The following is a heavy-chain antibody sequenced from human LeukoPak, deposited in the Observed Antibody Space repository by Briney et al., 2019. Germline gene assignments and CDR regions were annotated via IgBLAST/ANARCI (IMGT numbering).Heavy chain of an antibody. CDR2: IRSKANSYAT. CDR3: TRPRGYCSSTSCYAEAGY. Sequence: GGSLRLSCAASGFTFSGSAMHWVRQASGKGLEWVGRIRSKANSYATAYAASVEGRFTISRDDSKNTAYLQMNSLKTEDTAVYYCTRPRGYCSSTSCYAEAGYWGQGTLVTVSS. V-gene: IGHV3-73*01. CDR1: GFTFSGSA. J-gene: IGHJ4*02. D-gene: IGHD2-2*01.